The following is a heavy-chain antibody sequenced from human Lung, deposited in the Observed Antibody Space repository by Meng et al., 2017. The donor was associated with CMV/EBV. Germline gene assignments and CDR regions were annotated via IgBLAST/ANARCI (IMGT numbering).Heavy chain of an antibody. D-gene: IGHD2-2*01. J-gene: IGHJ6*02. CDR3: ARTPGDCSSTSCLGGYYYGMDV. V-gene: IGHV1-69*05. Sequence: SXXVSXKASGGTFSSYAISWVRQAPGQGLEWMGGIIPIFGTANYAQKFQGRVTITTDESTSTAYMELSSLRSEDTAVYYCARTPGDCSSTSCLGGYYYGMDVWXQGTTVTFSS. CDR1: GGTFSSYA. CDR2: IIPIFGTA.